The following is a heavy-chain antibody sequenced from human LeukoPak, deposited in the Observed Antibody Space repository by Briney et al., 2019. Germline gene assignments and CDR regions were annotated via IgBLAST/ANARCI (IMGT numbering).Heavy chain of an antibody. CDR3: ARQRITGTTPHFDY. V-gene: IGHV4-59*08. Sequence: PSETLSLTCTVSGGSISSYYWSWIRQPPGKGLEWIGYIYYSGSTNYNPSLKSRVTISVDTSKNQFSLKLSSVTAADTAVYYCARQRITGTTPHFDYWGQETLVTVSS. J-gene: IGHJ4*02. CDR1: GGSISSYY. D-gene: IGHD1-20*01. CDR2: IYYSGST.